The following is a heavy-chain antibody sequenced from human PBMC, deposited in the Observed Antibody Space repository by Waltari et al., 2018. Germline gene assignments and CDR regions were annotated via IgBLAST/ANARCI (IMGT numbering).Heavy chain of an antibody. J-gene: IGHJ3*02. D-gene: IGHD3-10*01. Sequence: EVQLVESGGGLVKPGGSLRLSCAASGFTFSSYSMNWVRQAPGKGLEWVSSISSSSSYIYYADSVKGRFTISRDNAKNSLYLQMNSLRAEDTAVYYCARDSITVGVFDIWGQGTMVTVSS. CDR3: ARDSITVGVFDI. V-gene: IGHV3-21*01. CDR1: GFTFSSYS. CDR2: ISSSSSYI.